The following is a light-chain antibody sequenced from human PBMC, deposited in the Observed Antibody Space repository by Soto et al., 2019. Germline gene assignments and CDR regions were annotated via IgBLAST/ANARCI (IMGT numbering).Light chain of an antibody. CDR1: QSVSSSY. Sequence: EFVLTQSPGTLSLSAGESATLXXRSSQSVSSSYLAWYQQKPGQAPRXXIYWASSRATGIPDRFSGSGAGTDFTLTISRLEPEDFAVYYCQQYGSSPLTFGQGTKVEIK. J-gene: IGKJ1*01. CDR2: WAS. CDR3: QQYGSSPLT. V-gene: IGKV3-20*01.